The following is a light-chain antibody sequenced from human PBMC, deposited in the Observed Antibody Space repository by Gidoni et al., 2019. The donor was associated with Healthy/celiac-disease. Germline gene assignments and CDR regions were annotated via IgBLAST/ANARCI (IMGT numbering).Light chain of an antibody. V-gene: IGLV2-14*01. CDR1: SSDVGGYNY. J-gene: IGLJ2*01. CDR2: DVI. Sequence: QSALTQPASVSGSPGQSITISCTGTSSDVGGYNYVSWYQQHPGKAPKLLIYDVINRPSGVSNRFSGSKSGNTASLTISGLQAEDEADYYCSSYTSSNSPVFGGGTKLTVL. CDR3: SSYTSSNSPV.